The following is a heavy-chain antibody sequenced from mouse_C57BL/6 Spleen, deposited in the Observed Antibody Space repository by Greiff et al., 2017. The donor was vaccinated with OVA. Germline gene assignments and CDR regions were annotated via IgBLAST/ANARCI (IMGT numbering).Heavy chain of an antibody. J-gene: IGHJ3*01. Sequence: QVQLQQPGTDLVKPGASVKLSCKASGYTFTSYWMPWVKQRPGQGLEWIGIINPSDGGTNYDDKFTSKATLTVDNSSSTAYMPLSSLTSEDSAVYYCASDGNFLWFAYWGQETLVTVSA. CDR3: ASDGNFLWFAY. D-gene: IGHD2-1*01. CDR2: INPSDGGT. V-gene: IGHV1-53*01. CDR1: GYTFTSYW.